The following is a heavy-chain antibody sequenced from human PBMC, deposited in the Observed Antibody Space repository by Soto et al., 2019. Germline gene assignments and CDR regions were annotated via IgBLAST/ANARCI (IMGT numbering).Heavy chain of an antibody. CDR2: ISNRGSDT. CDR1: GVTFINYA. CDR3: AKDTYSSSWYF. J-gene: IGHJ4*02. V-gene: IGHV3-23*01. Sequence: GGSLRLSCAGSGVTFINYAMTWVRQAPGKGLEWVSSISNRGSDTYYVDSVKGRFTISRDNSKNTLYLQMNSLRAEDTAVYYCAKDTYSSSWYFWGQGTLVTVSS. D-gene: IGHD6-13*01.